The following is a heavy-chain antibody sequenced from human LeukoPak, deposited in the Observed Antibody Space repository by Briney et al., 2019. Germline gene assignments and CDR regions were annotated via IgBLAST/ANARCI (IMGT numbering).Heavy chain of an antibody. CDR1: GFTFSSYA. CDR3: AKGYSSGWYFFDY. J-gene: IGHJ4*02. Sequence: GGSLRLSCAASGFTFSSYAMSWVRQAPGKGLEWVSDISGSGGSTYYADSVKGRFTISRDNSKNTLYVQRNSLRAEDTAVYYCAKGYSSGWYFFDYWGQGTLVIVSS. CDR2: ISGSGGST. D-gene: IGHD6-19*01. V-gene: IGHV3-23*01.